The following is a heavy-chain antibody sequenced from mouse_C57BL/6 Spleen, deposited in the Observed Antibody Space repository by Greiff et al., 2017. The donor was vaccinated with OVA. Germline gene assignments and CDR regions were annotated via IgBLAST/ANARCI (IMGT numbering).Heavy chain of an antibody. D-gene: IGHD2-2*01. CDR3: ARWRGYDWGENYFDY. V-gene: IGHV1-42*01. J-gene: IGHJ2*01. CDR1: GYSFTGYY. Sequence: EVKLVESGPELVKPGASVKISCKASGYSFTGYYMNWVKQSPEKSLEWIGEINPSTGGTTYNQKFKAKATLTEDKSSSTAYMQLKSLTSEDSAVYYCARWRGYDWGENYFDYWGQGTTLTVAS. CDR2: INPSTGGT.